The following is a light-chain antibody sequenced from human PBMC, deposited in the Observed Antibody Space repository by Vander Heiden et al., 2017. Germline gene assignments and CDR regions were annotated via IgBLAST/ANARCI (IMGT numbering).Light chain of an antibody. CDR3: QQYNNWPPSIT. CDR2: GFS. CDR1: QSVSSSN. V-gene: IGKV3-15*01. J-gene: IGKJ5*01. Sequence: IVLTQSQTTLSVSPAETATPSSGAGQSVSSSNSAWSPHNPSQTTRLLLYGFSTRATGVPARFSGGGSGTEFTLTISSLQSEDFALYDCQQYNNWPPSITFGQGTRLEIK.